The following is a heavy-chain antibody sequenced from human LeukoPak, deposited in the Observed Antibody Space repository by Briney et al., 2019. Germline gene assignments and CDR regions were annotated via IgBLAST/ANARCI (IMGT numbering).Heavy chain of an antibody. J-gene: IGHJ4*02. CDR2: IYYSGST. Sequence: SETLSLTCTVSGGSISSYYWSWIRQPPGKGLEWIGYIYYSGSTNYNPSLKSRVTISVDTSKNQFSLKLSSVTAADTAVYYCASGVTMVRGVIITQPFDYWGQGTLVTVSS. CDR1: GGSISSYY. V-gene: IGHV4-59*01. D-gene: IGHD3-10*01. CDR3: ASGVTMVRGVIITQPFDY.